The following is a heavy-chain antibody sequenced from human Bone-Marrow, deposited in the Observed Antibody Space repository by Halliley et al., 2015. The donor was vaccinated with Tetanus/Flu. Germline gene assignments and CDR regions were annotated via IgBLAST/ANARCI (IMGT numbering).Heavy chain of an antibody. J-gene: IGHJ6*02. CDR2: SHE. Sequence: SHEDYADSGKGRFTIIRDTSKNTLYLQMNSLRVGDTAVYYCARDSRHIAVVAATGRDFGLDVWGQGTTVTVSS. V-gene: IGHV3-30*07. CDR3: ARDSRHIAVVAATGRDFGLDV. D-gene: IGHD2-21*02.